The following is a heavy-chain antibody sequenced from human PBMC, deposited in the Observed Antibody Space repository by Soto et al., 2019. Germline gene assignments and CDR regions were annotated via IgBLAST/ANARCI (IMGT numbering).Heavy chain of an antibody. Sequence: QVQLVQSGAEVKKPGASVKVSCKASGYTFTSYAMHWVRQAPGQRLEWMGWINAGNGNTKYSQKFQGRVTITRDTSASTAYMEQSSLRSEDTAVYYCARGGHDYGDYVDYWGQGTLVTVSS. V-gene: IGHV1-3*01. CDR3: ARGGHDYGDYVDY. CDR1: GYTFTSYA. CDR2: INAGNGNT. J-gene: IGHJ4*02. D-gene: IGHD4-17*01.